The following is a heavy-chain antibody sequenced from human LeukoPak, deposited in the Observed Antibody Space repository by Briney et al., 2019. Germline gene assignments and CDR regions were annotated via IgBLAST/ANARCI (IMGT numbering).Heavy chain of an antibody. Sequence: QPSQTLSLTCTVSGGSISSGDYYWSWIRQPPGKGLEWIGYIYYSGSTYYNPSLKSRVTISVDTSKNQFSLKLSSVTAADTAVYYCARVWGITMIVAAFDMWGRGTMVTVSS. D-gene: IGHD3-22*01. CDR2: IYYSGST. CDR1: GGSISSGDYY. J-gene: IGHJ3*02. V-gene: IGHV4-30-4*01. CDR3: ARVWGITMIVAAFDM.